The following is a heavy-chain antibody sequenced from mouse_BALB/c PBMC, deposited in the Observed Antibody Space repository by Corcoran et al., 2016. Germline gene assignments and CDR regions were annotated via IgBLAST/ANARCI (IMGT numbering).Heavy chain of an antibody. CDR3: SRADYGSPDY. CDR1: GYTFTSYV. Sequence: EVQLQPSGPELVKPGASVKMSCKASGYTFTSYVMHWVKQKPGQGREWIGYINHYNDATKYNEKFKGKATLTSDKSSSTAYMEISSLTSEDSAVYYFSRADYGSPDYWGQGTTLTVSS. J-gene: IGHJ2*01. V-gene: IGHV1S136*01. D-gene: IGHD1-1*01. CDR2: INHYNDAT.